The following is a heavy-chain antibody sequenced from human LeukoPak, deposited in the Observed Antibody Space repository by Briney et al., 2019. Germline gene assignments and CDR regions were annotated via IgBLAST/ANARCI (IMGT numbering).Heavy chain of an antibody. CDR3: TTKLKSPFVVGY. J-gene: IGHJ4*01. D-gene: IGHD1-14*01. CDR2: FNADNGET. Sequence: ASVNVSCKVSGYSFTVFSFSWVRQAPGKGLEWMGGFNADNGETNYAQKLQGRVTMTTDTSTGTVYMQLSSLRSEDTAMYYCTTKLKSPFVVGYSGDRTLVTVSS. V-gene: IGHV1-18*01. CDR1: GYSFTVFS.